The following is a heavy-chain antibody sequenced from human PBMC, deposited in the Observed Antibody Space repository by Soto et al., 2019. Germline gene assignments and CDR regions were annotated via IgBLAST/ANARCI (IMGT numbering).Heavy chain of an antibody. V-gene: IGHV1-3*01. D-gene: IGHD1-26*01. CDR2: INAGNGNT. CDR1: GYTFTSYA. J-gene: IGHJ6*02. Sequence: GASVKVSCKASGYTFTSYAMHWVRQAPGQRLEWMGWINAGNGNTKYSQKFQGRVTITRDTSASTAYMELSSLRSEDTAVYYCARDREIYYYYGMDVWGQGTTVTVSS. CDR3: ARDREIYYYYGMDV.